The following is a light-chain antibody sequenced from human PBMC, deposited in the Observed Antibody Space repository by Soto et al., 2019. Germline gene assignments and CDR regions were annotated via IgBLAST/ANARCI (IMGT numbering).Light chain of an antibody. CDR2: EVS. CDR3: SSYTSSSTSV. Sequence: QSVLTQPASVSGSPGQSIAISCTGTSSDVDGYNYVSWYQQHPGKAPKLMIYEVSNRPSGVSNRFSGSKSGNTASLTISGLQAEDEADYYCSSYTSSSTSVFGTGTKVTVL. CDR1: SSDVDGYNY. J-gene: IGLJ1*01. V-gene: IGLV2-14*01.